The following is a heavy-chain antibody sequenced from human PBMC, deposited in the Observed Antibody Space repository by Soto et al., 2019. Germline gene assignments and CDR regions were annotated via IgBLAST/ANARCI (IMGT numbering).Heavy chain of an antibody. Sequence: GESLKISCAASGFTFSSYWMHWVRQAPGKGLVWVSRINSDGSSTSYADSVKGRFTISRDNAKNTLYLQMNSLRAEDTAVYYCARGYISLGYCSGGSCFYNWFDPWGQGTLVTVSS. CDR1: GFTFSSYW. CDR2: INSDGSST. J-gene: IGHJ5*02. D-gene: IGHD2-15*01. CDR3: ARGYISLGYCSGGSCFYNWFDP. V-gene: IGHV3-74*01.